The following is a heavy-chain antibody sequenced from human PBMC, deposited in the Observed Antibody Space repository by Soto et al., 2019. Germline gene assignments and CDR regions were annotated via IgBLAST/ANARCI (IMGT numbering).Heavy chain of an antibody. J-gene: IGHJ6*02. CDR1: GDSVSSNSAA. CDR3: ARNPRGYCSSTSCYTGYYYYYGMDV. CDR2: TYYRSKWYN. V-gene: IGHV6-1*01. Sequence: SQTLSLTCAISGDSVSSNSAAWNWIRQSPSRGLEWLGRTYYRSKWYNDYAVSVKSRITINPDTSKNQFSPQLNSVTPEDTAVYYCARNPRGYCSSTSCYTGYYYYYGMDVWGQGTTVTVSS. D-gene: IGHD2-2*02.